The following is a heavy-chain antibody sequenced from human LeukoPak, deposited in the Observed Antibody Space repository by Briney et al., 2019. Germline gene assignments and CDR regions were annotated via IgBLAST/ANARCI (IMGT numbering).Heavy chain of an antibody. V-gene: IGHV4-59*01. CDR3: ARGSLSGSGWFDP. CDR2: IYYGGST. J-gene: IGHJ5*02. CDR1: GGSISNYY. Sequence: PSETLSLTCTVSGGSISNYYWTWIRQPPGKGLEWIGYIYYGGSTNYNPSLTSRVTISVGTSKNQFSLKLSSVTAADTAVYYCARGSLSGSGWFDPWGQGTLVTVSS. D-gene: IGHD3-22*01.